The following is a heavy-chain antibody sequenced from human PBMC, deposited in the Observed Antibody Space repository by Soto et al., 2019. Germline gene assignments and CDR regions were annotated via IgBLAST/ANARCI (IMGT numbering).Heavy chain of an antibody. CDR2: ISYDGSNK. D-gene: IGHD2-2*01. J-gene: IGHJ6*02. V-gene: IGHV3-30*18. Sequence: GGSLRLSCAASGFTFSSYGMHWVRQAPGKGLEWVAVISYDGSNKYYADSVKGRFTISRDNSKNTLYLQMNSLRAEDTAVYYCAKDRRYCSSTSCYRYYYYGMDVWGQGTTVTSP. CDR3: AKDRRYCSSTSCYRYYYYGMDV. CDR1: GFTFSSYG.